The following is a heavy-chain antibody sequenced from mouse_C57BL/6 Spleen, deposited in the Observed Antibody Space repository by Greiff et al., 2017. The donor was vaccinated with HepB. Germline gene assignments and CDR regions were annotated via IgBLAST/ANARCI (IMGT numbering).Heavy chain of an antibody. J-gene: IGHJ4*01. CDR2: IRSKSNNYAT. Sequence: EVKLVESGGGLVQPKGSLKLSCAASGFSFNTYAMNWVRQAPGKGLEWVARIRSKSNNYATYYADSVKDRFTISRDDSESMLYLQMNNLKTEDTAMDYCVRHGNYYYAMDYWGQGTSVTVSS. CDR3: VRHGNYYYAMDY. V-gene: IGHV10-1*01. CDR1: GFSFNTYA. D-gene: IGHD2-1*01.